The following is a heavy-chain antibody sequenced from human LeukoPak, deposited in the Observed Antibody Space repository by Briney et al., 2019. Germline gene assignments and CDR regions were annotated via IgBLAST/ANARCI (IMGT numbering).Heavy chain of an antibody. J-gene: IGHJ5*02. CDR1: GFTFSSYA. Sequence: PGGSLRLSCVASGFTFSSYAMNWVRQAPGKGLEWVGRIKSKNVGGTTDYAAPVKGRFTISRDDSKNTVYLQMNSLKIEDTAVYYCTSHAAFDPWGQGTLVTVSS. V-gene: IGHV3-15*01. CDR2: IKSKNVGGTT. CDR3: TSHAAFDP.